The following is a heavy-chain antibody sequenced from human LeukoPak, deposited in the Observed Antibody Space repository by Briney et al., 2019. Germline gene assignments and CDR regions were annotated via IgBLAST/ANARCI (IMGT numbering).Heavy chain of an antibody. J-gene: IGHJ3*02. Sequence: PGGSLRLSCAASGFTLSTSEMNWVRQAPGKGLEWVSHIRGDNSALYADSVKGRFTISSDKATNSVYLEMNSLRAEDTAVYYCAREVVTEAIYSGYDAFDIWGQGTTVTVSS. V-gene: IGHV3-48*03. CDR3: AREVVTEAIYSGYDAFDI. CDR1: GFTLSTSE. CDR2: IRGDNSA. D-gene: IGHD5-12*01.